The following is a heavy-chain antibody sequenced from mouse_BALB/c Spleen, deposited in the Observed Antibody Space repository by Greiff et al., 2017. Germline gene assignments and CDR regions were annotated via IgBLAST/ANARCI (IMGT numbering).Heavy chain of an antibody. CDR3: ARWDTTATRAFDY. J-gene: IGHJ2*01. CDR2: ISYSGST. D-gene: IGHD1-2*01. Sequence: VQLKESGPGLVKPSQSLSLTCTVTGYSITSDYAWNWIRQFPGNKLEWMGYISYSGSTSYNPSLKSRISITRDTSKNQFFLQLNSVTTEDTATYYCARWDTTATRAFDYWGQGTTLTVSS. CDR1: GYSITSDYA. V-gene: IGHV3-2*02.